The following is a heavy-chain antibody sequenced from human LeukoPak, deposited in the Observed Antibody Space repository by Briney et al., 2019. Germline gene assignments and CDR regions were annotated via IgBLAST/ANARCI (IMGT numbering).Heavy chain of an antibody. CDR1: GYTFTSYA. CDR3: ARNPTGRDGDYDRLDLDWFDP. J-gene: IGHJ5*02. Sequence: ASVKVSCKASGYTFTSYAISWVRQAPGQGLEWMGWISGYNGHTNIAQKFRGRVTMTSDTSTSTAYLELRSLRSDDTAVYYCARNPTGRDGDYDRLDLDWFDPWGQGTLVTVSS. V-gene: IGHV1-18*01. CDR2: ISGYNGHT. D-gene: IGHD4-17*01.